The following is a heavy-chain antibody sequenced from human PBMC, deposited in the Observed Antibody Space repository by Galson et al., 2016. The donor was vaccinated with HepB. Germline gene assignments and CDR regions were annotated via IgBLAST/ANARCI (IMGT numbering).Heavy chain of an antibody. Sequence: SLRLSCAASGFTFSSYAMGWVRQAPGKGLEWVSAISPTGTHYADSVRGRFTISRDNSKNTLYLQMNSLRAEDTAVYYCAKEAPKWRGIYYSDYWGQGTLVTVSS. J-gene: IGHJ4*02. CDR1: GFTFSSYA. V-gene: IGHV3-23*01. CDR2: ISPTGT. D-gene: IGHD2-21*01. CDR3: AKEAPKWRGIYYSDY.